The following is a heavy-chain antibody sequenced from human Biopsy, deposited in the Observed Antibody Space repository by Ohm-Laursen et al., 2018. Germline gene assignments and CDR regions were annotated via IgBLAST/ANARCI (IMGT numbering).Heavy chain of an antibody. CDR1: GFTFSTYA. V-gene: IGHV3-23*01. CDR2: ITSSGAST. CDR3: AKVSPTILSSFDY. Sequence: GSLRLSCAAAGFTFSTYAMSRVRQAPGKRLEWVSSITSSGASTDFADSVKGRFTISRDNSKNTLYLQMNSLRAEDTAVYYCAKVSPTILSSFDYWGQGTLVTVPS. J-gene: IGHJ4*02. D-gene: IGHD3-9*01.